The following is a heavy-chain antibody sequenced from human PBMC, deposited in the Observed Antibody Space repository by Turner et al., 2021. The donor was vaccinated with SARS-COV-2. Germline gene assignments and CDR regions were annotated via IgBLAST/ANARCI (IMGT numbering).Heavy chain of an antibody. CDR1: GLTFSSYW. Sequence: EVQLVESGGGLVQPGGSLRLSCAASGLTFSSYWMSWVRQAPGKGPEWVANIKQDGSEKYYVDAVKGRFTISRDNAKNSLYLQMSSLRAEDTAVYYCARVSGAAVWGNYAFDIWGQGTMVTVSS. J-gene: IGHJ3*02. D-gene: IGHD3-16*01. CDR2: IKQDGSEK. CDR3: ARVSGAAVWGNYAFDI. V-gene: IGHV3-7*01.